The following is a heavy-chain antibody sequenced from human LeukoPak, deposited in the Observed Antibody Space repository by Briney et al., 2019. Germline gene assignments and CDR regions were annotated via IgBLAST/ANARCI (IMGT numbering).Heavy chain of an antibody. J-gene: IGHJ5*02. V-gene: IGHV4-61*02. CDR2: IYTSGST. Sequence: SETLSLTCTVSGGSISSGSYYWSWIRQPAGKGLEWIGRIYTSGSTNYNPSLKSRVTISVDTSKNQFSLKLSSVTAADTAVYYCARESYQYCGGDCYYNWFDPWGQGTLVTVSS. D-gene: IGHD2-21*02. CDR3: ARESYQYCGGDCYYNWFDP. CDR1: GGSISSGSYY.